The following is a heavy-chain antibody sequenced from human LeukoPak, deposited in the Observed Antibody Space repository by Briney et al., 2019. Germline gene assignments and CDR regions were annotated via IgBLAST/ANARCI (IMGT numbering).Heavy chain of an antibody. J-gene: IGHJ6*03. Sequence: PGGSLRLSCAASGFTFSTYTMNWVRQAPGKGLGWVSYISSSGSTIYYADSVKGRFTISRDNSKNTLYLKMNSLRAEDTAVYYCAKGHGWEASYYYYMDVWGKGTTVTISS. D-gene: IGHD1-26*01. CDR3: AKGHGWEASYYYYMDV. V-gene: IGHV3-48*01. CDR2: ISSSGSTI. CDR1: GFTFSTYT.